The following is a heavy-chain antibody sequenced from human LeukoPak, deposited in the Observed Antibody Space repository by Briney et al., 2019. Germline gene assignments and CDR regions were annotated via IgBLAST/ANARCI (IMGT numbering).Heavy chain of an antibody. CDR2: IDPSDSYT. D-gene: IGHD3-10*01. V-gene: IGHV5-10-1*01. CDR1: GYSFTSYC. CDR3: ARAYGSGSYSGY. J-gene: IGHJ4*02. Sequence: GESLKISCKGSGYSFTSYCISWVRQMPGKGLEWMGRIDPSDSYTNYSPSFQGHVTISADKSISTAYLQWSSLKASDTAMYYCARAYGSGSYSGYWGQGTLVTVSS.